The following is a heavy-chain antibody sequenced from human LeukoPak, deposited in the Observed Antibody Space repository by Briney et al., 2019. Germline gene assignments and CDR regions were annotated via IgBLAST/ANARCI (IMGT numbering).Heavy chain of an antibody. V-gene: IGHV3-74*01. CDR1: GFTFSSYW. CDR3: ARGGFYSSGPLDP. J-gene: IGHJ5*02. Sequence: PGGSLRLSCAASGFTFSSYWMHWVRQVPGKGLVWVSRINSDERTTTYADSVKGRFTISRDNAKNTLYLQMNSLRAEDTAVYYCARGGFYSSGPLDPWGQGTLVTVSS. CDR2: INSDERTT. D-gene: IGHD6-19*01.